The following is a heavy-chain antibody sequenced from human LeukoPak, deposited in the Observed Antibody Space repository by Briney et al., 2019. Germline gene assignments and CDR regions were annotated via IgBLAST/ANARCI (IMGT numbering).Heavy chain of an antibody. Sequence: ASVKVSCKASGYTFTGYYMHWVRQAPGQGLEWVGWINPNSGGTNSAQKFQGRVTMTRDSSISTAFMELSRLRSDDTAVYYCARATDGRFLEWSRDYYYVDVWGKGTTVAVSS. CDR3: ARATDGRFLEWSRDYYYVDV. CDR1: GYTFTGYY. D-gene: IGHD3-3*01. J-gene: IGHJ6*03. CDR2: INPNSGGT. V-gene: IGHV1-2*02.